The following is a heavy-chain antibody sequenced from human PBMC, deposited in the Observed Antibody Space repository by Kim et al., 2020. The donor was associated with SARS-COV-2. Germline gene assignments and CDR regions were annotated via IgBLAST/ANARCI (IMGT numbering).Heavy chain of an antibody. J-gene: IGHJ4*02. D-gene: IGHD6-19*01. Sequence: NYSPSLKRRVTISVDTSKNQFSLKLSSVTAADTAVYYCASGYSSQYYFDYWGQGTLVTVSS. CDR3: ASGYSSQYYFDY. V-gene: IGHV4-4*09.